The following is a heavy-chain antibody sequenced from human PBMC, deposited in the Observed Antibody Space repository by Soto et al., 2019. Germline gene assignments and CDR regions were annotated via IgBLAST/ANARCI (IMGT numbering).Heavy chain of an antibody. CDR1: GGSISSYW. D-gene: IGHD1-1*01. V-gene: IGHV4-59*01. CDR3: ASYVQRASIDY. CDR2: IYYIGST. J-gene: IGHJ4*02. Sequence: QVQLQESGPGLVKPSETLSLTCTVSGGSISSYWWSWIRQPPGKGLEWIGGIYYIGSTNYNPSLKSRVPMSVDTSKNQISLILTSVTAADTAVYYCASYVQRASIDYWGQGTLVTVSS.